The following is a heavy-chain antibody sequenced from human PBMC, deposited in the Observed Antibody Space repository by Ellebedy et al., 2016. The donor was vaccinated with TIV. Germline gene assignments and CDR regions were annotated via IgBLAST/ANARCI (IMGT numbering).Heavy chain of an antibody. CDR3: ARLMATVTLYY. CDR1: GYSFTNYW. D-gene: IGHD5-24*01. V-gene: IGHV5-51*01. Sequence: GESLKISXQGSGYSFTNYWITWVRQMPGKGLEWMGIIYPDNSETRYSPSFQGQVIISADKSLSTAYLQWTSLRPSDTAMYYCARLMATVTLYYWGQGTLVTVSS. J-gene: IGHJ4*02. CDR2: IYPDNSET.